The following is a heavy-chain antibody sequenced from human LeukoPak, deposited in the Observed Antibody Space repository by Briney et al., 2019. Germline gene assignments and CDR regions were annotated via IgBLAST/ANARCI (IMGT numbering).Heavy chain of an antibody. CDR3: ARGGDEYYYDVYYYYMDV. CDR2: IYTSGST. V-gene: IGHV4-4*07. J-gene: IGHJ6*03. Sequence: SETLSLTCTVSGGSISSYYWSWIRQPAGKGLEWIGRIYTSGSTKYNPSLKSRVTMSVDTSKNQFSLKLSSVTAADTAVYYCARGGDEYYYDVYYYYMDVWGKGTTVTVSS. CDR1: GGSISSYY. D-gene: IGHD3-22*01.